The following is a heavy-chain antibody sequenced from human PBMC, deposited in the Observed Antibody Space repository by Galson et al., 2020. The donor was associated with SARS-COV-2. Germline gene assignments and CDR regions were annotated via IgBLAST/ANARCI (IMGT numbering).Heavy chain of an antibody. Sequence: GESLKISCKASGYTFTSYWIAWVRQMPGNGLEWMGMIFPGDSDTRYSPSFQGQVTISADKSISTAYLQWSSLKASDAAMYYCARHQTADNWGQGTLVTVSS. CDR3: ARHQTADN. CDR2: IFPGDSDT. D-gene: IGHD2-21*02. CDR1: GYTFTSYW. J-gene: IGHJ4*02. V-gene: IGHV5-51*01.